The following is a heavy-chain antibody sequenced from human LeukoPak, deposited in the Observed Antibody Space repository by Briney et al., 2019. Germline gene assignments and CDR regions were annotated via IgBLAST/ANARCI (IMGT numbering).Heavy chain of an antibody. J-gene: IGHJ5*02. CDR2: MNPNSGNT. V-gene: IGHV1-8*01. D-gene: IGHD1-26*01. Sequence: ASVKVSCKASGYTFTSYDINWVRQATGQGLEWMGWMNPNSGNTGYAQKFQGRVTMTRNTSISTAYMELSSLRSDDTAVDYCARVAEWELLFLSWGQGTLVTVSS. CDR1: GYTFTSYD. CDR3: ARVAEWELLFLS.